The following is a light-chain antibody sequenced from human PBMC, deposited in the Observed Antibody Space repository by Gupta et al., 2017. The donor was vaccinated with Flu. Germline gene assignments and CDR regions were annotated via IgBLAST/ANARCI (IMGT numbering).Light chain of an antibody. J-gene: IGLJ1*01. CDR1: SSDIGRFDY. CDR2: DVT. CDR3: SSYSDSFTRYV. V-gene: IGLV2-14*03. Sequence: SAMTHPAPLSGSRGRSVSIYCTGTSSDIGRFDYVSWYQQLPDKAPKLIIYDVTTRPSGISSRFSGSKSGNTASLTISGLHAEDEADYYCSSYSDSFTRYVFGTGTKVTV.